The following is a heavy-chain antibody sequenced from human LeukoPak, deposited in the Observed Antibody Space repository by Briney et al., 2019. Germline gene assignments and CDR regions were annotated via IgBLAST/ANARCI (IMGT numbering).Heavy chain of an antibody. CDR1: GFTFSNYG. D-gene: IGHD1-7*01. J-gene: IGHJ6*03. CDR2: IRYDGSNK. CDR3: AKELELRTYYYYYMDV. V-gene: IGHV3-30*02. Sequence: GGSLRLSCAASGFTFSNYGMHWVRQAPGKGLEWVAFIRYDGSNKYYADSVKGRFTISRDNSGNTLYIQMNSLKAEDTAVYYCAKELELRTYYYYYMDVWGKGTTVTVSS.